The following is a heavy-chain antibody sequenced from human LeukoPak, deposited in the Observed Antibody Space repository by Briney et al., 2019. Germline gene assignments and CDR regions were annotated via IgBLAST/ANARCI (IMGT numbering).Heavy chain of an antibody. CDR1: GFTFSSYS. D-gene: IGHD3-10*01. Sequence: PGGSLRLSCAASGFTFSSYSMHWVRQAPGKGLEWVAVILYDGSNKNYVDSVKGRFTISRDNTKSSLYLQMNSLRAEDTAMYYCARGTMASDFWGQGTLVTVSS. CDR3: ARGTMASDF. V-gene: IGHV3-30-3*01. CDR2: ILYDGSNK. J-gene: IGHJ4*02.